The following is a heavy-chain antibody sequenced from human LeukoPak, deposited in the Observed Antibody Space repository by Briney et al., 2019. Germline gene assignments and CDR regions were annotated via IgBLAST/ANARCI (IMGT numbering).Heavy chain of an antibody. CDR1: GGSVSNYY. CDR3: ATRKLGNDY. J-gene: IGHJ4*02. Sequence: PSETLSLTCTVSGGSVSNYYWSWIRQSPGKGLEWIGYIYYTETSYNPSLKSRVTISADTSKNQFSLKLYSVTAADTAVYYCATRKLGNDYWGQGTLVAVSS. D-gene: IGHD7-27*01. V-gene: IGHV4-59*02. CDR2: IYYTET.